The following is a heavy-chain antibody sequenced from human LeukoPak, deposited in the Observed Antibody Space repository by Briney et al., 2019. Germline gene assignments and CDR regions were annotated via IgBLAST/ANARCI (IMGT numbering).Heavy chain of an antibody. CDR3: ARGNLKMVRGVIANYYYYYGMDV. V-gene: IGHV4-59*12. CDR1: GGSISSYY. CDR2: IYYSGST. Sequence: SETLSLTCTVSGGSISSYYWSWIRQPPGKGLEWIGYIYYSGSTNYNPSLKSRVTISVDTPKNQFSLKLSSVTAADTAVYYCARGNLKMVRGVIANYYYYYGMDVWGQGTTVTVSS. J-gene: IGHJ6*02. D-gene: IGHD3-10*01.